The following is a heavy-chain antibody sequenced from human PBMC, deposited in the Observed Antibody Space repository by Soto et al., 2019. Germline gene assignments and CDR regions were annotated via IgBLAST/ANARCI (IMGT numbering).Heavy chain of an antibody. J-gene: IGHJ1*01. Sequence: PSETLSLTCTVSGDSISSYYWSWIRQPPGKGLEWIGYIYYSGSTNYNPSLKSRVTISVDTSKNQFSLKLSSVTAADTAVYYCARGGSSWYEVVYFQHWGQGTLVTVSS. V-gene: IGHV4-59*08. CDR2: IYYSGST. CDR3: ARGGSSWYEVVYFQH. D-gene: IGHD6-13*01. CDR1: GDSISSYY.